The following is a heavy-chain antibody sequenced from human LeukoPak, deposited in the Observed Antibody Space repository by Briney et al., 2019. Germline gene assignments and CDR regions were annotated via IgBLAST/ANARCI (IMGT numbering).Heavy chain of an antibody. J-gene: IGHJ4*02. CDR2: VSGNNGNT. Sequence: GASVTVSCKASGYTFTTYGISWVRQAPGQGLEWMGWVSGNNGNTNYAQKLQGRVTMTTDTSTNTAYMELRSLRSDDTAVYYCARLHARKHYFDYWGQGTLVTVSS. D-gene: IGHD1-14*01. CDR1: GYTFTTYG. V-gene: IGHV1-18*01. CDR3: ARLHARKHYFDY.